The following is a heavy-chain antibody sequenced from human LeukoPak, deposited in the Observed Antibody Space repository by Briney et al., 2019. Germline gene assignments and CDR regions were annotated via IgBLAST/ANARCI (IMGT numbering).Heavy chain of an antibody. D-gene: IGHD4/OR15-4a*01. CDR2: ISSNGDSI. CDR1: GLAFSTYA. J-gene: IGHJ4*02. Sequence: GGSLRLSCAASGLAFSTYAMHWVRQAPGKGLEFVSAISSNGDSIFYGNSVEGRFTISRDNSKNTLYLQMGGLRAEDMAVYYCARANYHFSAYDYWGQGTLVTVSS. V-gene: IGHV3-64*01. CDR3: ARANYHFSAYDY.